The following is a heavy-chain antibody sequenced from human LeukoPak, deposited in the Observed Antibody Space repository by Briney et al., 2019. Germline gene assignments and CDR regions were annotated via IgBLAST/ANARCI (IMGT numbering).Heavy chain of an antibody. J-gene: IGHJ4*02. Sequence: PGGSLRLSCAASGFTFSDYYMSWIRQAPGKGLEWVSYISSSGSTIYYADSVKGRFTISRDNAKNSLYLQMNSLRAEDMALYYCAKDILKGYSSSWYSFDYWGQGTLVTVSS. D-gene: IGHD6-13*01. V-gene: IGHV3-11*01. CDR1: GFTFSDYY. CDR2: ISSSGSTI. CDR3: AKDILKGYSSSWYSFDY.